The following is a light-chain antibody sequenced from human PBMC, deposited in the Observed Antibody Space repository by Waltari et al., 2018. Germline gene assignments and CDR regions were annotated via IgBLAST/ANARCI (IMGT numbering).Light chain of an antibody. CDR1: QSISNY. J-gene: IGKJ3*01. Sequence: DIQMTQSPSSLSASVGDRVTVTCRTSQSISNYLNWYQQIPGKAPKLLIYAASTLQSGVPSRFSGSGSGTDFTLTISSLQPEDFAAYYCQQSYSSPFTFGPGTKVDIK. CDR2: AAS. CDR3: QQSYSSPFT. V-gene: IGKV1-39*01.